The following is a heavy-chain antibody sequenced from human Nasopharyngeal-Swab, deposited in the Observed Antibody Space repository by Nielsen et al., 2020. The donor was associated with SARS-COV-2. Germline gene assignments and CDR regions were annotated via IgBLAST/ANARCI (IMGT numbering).Heavy chain of an antibody. V-gene: IGHV4-59*01. CDR3: ARGRYYGDYDY. J-gene: IGHJ4*02. Sequence: SETLSLTCTVSGGSISSYYWSWIRQPPGEGLEWIGYIYYSGSTNYNPSLKSRVTISVDTSKNQFSLKLSSVTAADTAIYFCARGRYYGDYDYWGQGALVTVSS. D-gene: IGHD4-17*01. CDR1: GGSISSYY. CDR2: IYYSGST.